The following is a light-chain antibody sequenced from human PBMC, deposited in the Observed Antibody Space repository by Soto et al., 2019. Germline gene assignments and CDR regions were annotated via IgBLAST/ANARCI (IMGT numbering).Light chain of an antibody. CDR3: ASWDDSLDVVV. J-gene: IGLJ2*01. CDR1: TSNIGSVT. Sequence: QSVLTQPPSASGTPGQRVTISCSGSTSNIGSVTVNWYQQLPGTAPKLLIYRNTQRPSGVPDRFSGSKSGASASLAISGLQSEDEADYYCASWDDSLDVVVFGRGTKLTVL. V-gene: IGLV1-44*01. CDR2: RNT.